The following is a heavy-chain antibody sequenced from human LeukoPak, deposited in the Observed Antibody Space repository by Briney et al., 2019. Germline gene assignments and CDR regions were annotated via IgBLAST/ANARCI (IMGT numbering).Heavy chain of an antibody. V-gene: IGHV3-23*01. J-gene: IGHJ3*02. D-gene: IGHD3-3*01. CDR3: AKDWIGAHTPLDAFDI. CDR1: GFTFSSYA. Sequence: PGGSLRLSCAASGFTFSSYAMNWVRQAPAKGLEWVSGSSGSGGGTYYADSVKGRFTISRDNSKNTLYLQMNNLRAEDTAVYYCAKDWIGAHTPLDAFDIWGQGTMVTVSS. CDR2: SSGSGGGT.